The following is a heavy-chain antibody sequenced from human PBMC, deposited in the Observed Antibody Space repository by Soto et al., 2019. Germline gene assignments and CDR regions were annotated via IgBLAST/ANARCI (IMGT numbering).Heavy chain of an antibody. CDR1: GFTFSSYA. D-gene: IGHD6-13*01. J-gene: IGHJ4*02. CDR2: ISGSGGST. CDR3: AKDWGAAAGTGQTSDY. Sequence: GGSLRLSCAASGFTFSSYAMSWVRQAPGKGLEWVSAISGSGGSTYYADSVKGRFTISRDNSKNTLYLQMNSLRAEDTAVYCCAKDWGAAAGTGQTSDYWGQGTLVTVSS. V-gene: IGHV3-23*01.